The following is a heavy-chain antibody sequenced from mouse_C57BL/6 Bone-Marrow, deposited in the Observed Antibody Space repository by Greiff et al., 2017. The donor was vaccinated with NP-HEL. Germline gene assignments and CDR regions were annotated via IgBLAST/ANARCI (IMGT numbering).Heavy chain of an antibody. J-gene: IGHJ2*01. CDR1: GYTFTSYW. V-gene: IGHV1-72*01. D-gene: IGHD3-2*02. Sequence: QVHVKQPGAELVKPGASVKLSCKASGYTFTSYWMHWVKQRPGRGLEWIGRIDPNSGGTKYNEKFKSKATLTVDKPSSTAYMQLSSLTSEDSAVYYCASHSGYPYYFDYWGQGTTLTVSS. CDR3: ASHSGYPYYFDY. CDR2: IDPNSGGT.